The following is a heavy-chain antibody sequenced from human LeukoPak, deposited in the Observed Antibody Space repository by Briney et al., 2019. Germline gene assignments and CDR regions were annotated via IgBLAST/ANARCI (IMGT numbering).Heavy chain of an antibody. Sequence: PEGSLRLSCAASGFTVSSIYMSWVRQAPGKGLEWVAFIRYDGSNKYYADSVKGRFTISRDNSKNTLYLQMNSLRAEDTAVYYCAKDYDFWGGYYTFDYWGQGTLVTVSS. CDR3: AKDYDFWGGYYTFDY. D-gene: IGHD3-3*01. V-gene: IGHV3-30*02. J-gene: IGHJ4*02. CDR1: GFTVSSIY. CDR2: IRYDGSNK.